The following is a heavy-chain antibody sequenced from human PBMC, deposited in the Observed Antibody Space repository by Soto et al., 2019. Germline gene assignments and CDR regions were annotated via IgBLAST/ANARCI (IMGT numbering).Heavy chain of an antibody. J-gene: IGHJ4*02. CDR3: AIRSARFDY. CDR2: IKQDGSEK. V-gene: IGHV3-7*01. CDR1: GFPFSYYW. Sequence: EVQLLESGGGLIQPGGSLRLSCVASGFPFSYYWMSWVRQAPGRGLEWVADIKQDGSEKKYVDSVKGRFTISRDNAKNSLFLQMNSLRGEDTAVYYCAIRSARFDYWGQGTLVTVSS.